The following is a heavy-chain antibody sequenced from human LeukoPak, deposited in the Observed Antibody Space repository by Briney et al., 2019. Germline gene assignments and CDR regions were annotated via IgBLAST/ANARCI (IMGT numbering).Heavy chain of an antibody. CDR1: GGSISSYY. Sequence: SETLSLTCTVSGGSISSYYWSWIRQPAGKGLEWIGRLYTSGSTDYNPSLKSRVTISVDTSKNQFSLKLSSVTAADTAVYFCARDLSGSLYFDYWGQGVLVTVSS. J-gene: IGHJ4*02. D-gene: IGHD3-10*01. CDR3: ARDLSGSLYFDY. CDR2: LYTSGST. V-gene: IGHV4-4*07.